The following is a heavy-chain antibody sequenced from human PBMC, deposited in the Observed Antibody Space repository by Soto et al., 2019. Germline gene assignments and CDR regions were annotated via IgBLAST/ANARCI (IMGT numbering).Heavy chain of an antibody. CDR2: IIPIFPTP. J-gene: IGHJ6*02. CDR3: ARVNDWLHFAWNYYYAMDV. Sequence: QVQLVQSGAEVKKPGSSVTVSCKASGGTFGNSAISWVRQAPGQGLEWMEGIIPIFPTPDYAQKFQGRVTINGVESTSLTYTDLTRLSSQVSAVYYSARVNDWLHFAWNYYYAMDVWGQGTTVTVSS. V-gene: IGHV1-69*12. D-gene: IGHD3-9*01. CDR1: GGTFGNSA.